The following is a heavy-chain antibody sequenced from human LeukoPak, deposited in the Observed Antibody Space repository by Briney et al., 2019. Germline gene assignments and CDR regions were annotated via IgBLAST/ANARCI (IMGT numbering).Heavy chain of an antibody. J-gene: IGHJ4*02. CDR3: ARDLGSNYPAYFDY. CDR2: IYYSGST. CDR1: GGSISSSSYY. D-gene: IGHD4-11*01. V-gene: IGHV4-39*07. Sequence: PSETLSLTCTVSGGSISSSSYYWGWIRQPPGKGLEWIGSIYYSGSTYYNPSLKSRVTISVDTSKNQFSLKLSSVTAADTAVYYCARDLGSNYPAYFDYWGQGTLVTVSS.